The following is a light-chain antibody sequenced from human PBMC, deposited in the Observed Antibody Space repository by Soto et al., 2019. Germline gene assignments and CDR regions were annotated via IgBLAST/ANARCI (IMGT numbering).Light chain of an antibody. V-gene: IGLV2-14*01. J-gene: IGLJ2*01. CDR3: SSYTSSSTYVV. CDR2: DVS. Sequence: QSVLTQPASGSGSPGQSITISCTGTSSDVGGYNYVSWYQQHPGKAPKLMIYDVSNRPSGVSNRFSGSKSGNTASLTISGLQAEDEADYYCSSYTSSSTYVVFGGGTQLPVL. CDR1: SSDVGGYNY.